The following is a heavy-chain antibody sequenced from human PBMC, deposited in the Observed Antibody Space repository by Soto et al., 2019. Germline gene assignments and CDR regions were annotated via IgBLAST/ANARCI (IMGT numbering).Heavy chain of an antibody. CDR3: ARGYCGGDCDAFDI. D-gene: IGHD2-21*02. CDR2: ISAYNGNA. J-gene: IGHJ3*02. Sequence: ASVKVSCKASGYTFTSYGISWVRQAPGQGLEWMGWISAYNGNANYAQKLQGRVTMTADTSTSTAYMELRSLRSDDTAVYYCARGYCGGDCDAFDISGQATMVTVSS. V-gene: IGHV1-18*01. CDR1: GYTFTSYG.